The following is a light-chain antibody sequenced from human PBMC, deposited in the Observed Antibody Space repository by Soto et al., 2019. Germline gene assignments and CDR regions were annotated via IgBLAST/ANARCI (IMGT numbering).Light chain of an antibody. CDR1: QDVGPY. J-gene: IGKJ1*01. CDR2: AAS. CDR3: LQHFSYPCT. Sequence: DIQMTQSPSAMSASLGARVTITCRASQDVGPYLAWYQQKPGKAPKRLIFAASNLHSGVPSRFSGSGSVTEFTRTISSLQPEDFATYYCLQHFSYPCTFGQGNKVEF. V-gene: IGKV1-17*03.